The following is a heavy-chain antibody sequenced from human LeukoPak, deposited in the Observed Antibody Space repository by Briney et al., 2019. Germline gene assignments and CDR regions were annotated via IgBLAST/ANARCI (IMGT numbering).Heavy chain of an antibody. Sequence: ASVKVSCKASGYTFTSYYMHWVRQAPGQGLEWMGWISAYNSNTNYAQKLQGRVTMTTDTSTSTAYMELRSLRSDDTAVYYCARPVLGALDYWGQGTLVTVSS. J-gene: IGHJ4*02. D-gene: IGHD2-8*02. V-gene: IGHV1-18*04. CDR2: ISAYNSNT. CDR3: ARPVLGALDY. CDR1: GYTFTSYY.